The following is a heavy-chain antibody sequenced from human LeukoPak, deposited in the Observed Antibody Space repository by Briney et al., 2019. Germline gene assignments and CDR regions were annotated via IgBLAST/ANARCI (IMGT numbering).Heavy chain of an antibody. V-gene: IGHV3-74*01. J-gene: IGHJ4*02. CDR1: GFTFSSYS. Sequence: GGSLRLSCAASGFTFSSYSMNWVRQAPGKGLVWVSHINTDGSSTSYADSVKGRFTISRDNAKNTLYLQMNGLRAEDTAVYYCARFGWVPPTHFDYWGQGTLVTVSS. CDR2: INTDGSST. D-gene: IGHD3-10*01. CDR3: ARFGWVPPTHFDY.